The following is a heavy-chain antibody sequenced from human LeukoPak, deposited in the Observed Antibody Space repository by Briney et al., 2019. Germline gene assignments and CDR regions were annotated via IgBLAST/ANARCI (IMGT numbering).Heavy chain of an antibody. D-gene: IGHD4-23*01. Sequence: GGSLRLSCAASGFTFSSYAMSWVRQAPGKGLEWVSAISGSGGSTYYADSVKGRFTISRDNSKNTLYLQMNSLRAEDTAVYYCANDYGGNEDAFDIWGQGTMVTVPS. J-gene: IGHJ3*02. V-gene: IGHV3-23*01. CDR3: ANDYGGNEDAFDI. CDR2: ISGSGGST. CDR1: GFTFSSYA.